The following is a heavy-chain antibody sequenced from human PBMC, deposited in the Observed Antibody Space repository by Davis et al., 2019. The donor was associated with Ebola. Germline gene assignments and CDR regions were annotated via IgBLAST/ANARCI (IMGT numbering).Heavy chain of an antibody. CDR3: ARRSSGYYHGRFDP. Sequence: MPSETLSLTCTVSGGSISSSSYFWGWIRQPPGKGLEWIGSIYYSGSTYYNPSLKSRVTISVDTSKIHFSLKLSSVTAADTAVYYCARRSSGYYHGRFDPWGQGTLVTVSS. CDR1: GGSISSSSYF. V-gene: IGHV4-39*02. J-gene: IGHJ5*02. D-gene: IGHD3-22*01. CDR2: IYYSGST.